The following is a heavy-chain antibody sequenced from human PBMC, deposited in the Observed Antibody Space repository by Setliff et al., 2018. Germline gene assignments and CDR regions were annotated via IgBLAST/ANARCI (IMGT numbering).Heavy chain of an antibody. Sequence: SETLSLTCTVSGGSISSSSYYWGWIRQPPEKGLEWIGSIYYSGSTYYNPSLKSRVTISVDTSKNQFSLKVSSVTAADTAVYYCARSFSRREKFLLDYWGQGALVTVSS. J-gene: IGHJ4*02. CDR2: IYYSGST. CDR1: GGSISSSSYY. CDR3: ARSFSRREKFLLDY. V-gene: IGHV4-39*07.